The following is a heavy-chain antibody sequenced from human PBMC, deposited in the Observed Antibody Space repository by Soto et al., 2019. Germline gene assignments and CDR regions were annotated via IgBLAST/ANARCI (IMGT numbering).Heavy chain of an antibody. CDR1: GGSISSYY. Sequence: QVELQESGPGLMKPSETLSLTCTVSGGSISSYYWSWIRQPAGKGLEWIGRFYTSGSTNYNPSLKSRVTMSVDTSKNQFSLKLTSVTAADTAVYYCARDESSSSRRGAFDIWGQGTMVTVSS. V-gene: IGHV4-4*07. CDR2: FYTSGST. J-gene: IGHJ3*02. CDR3: ARDESSSSRRGAFDI. D-gene: IGHD6-6*01.